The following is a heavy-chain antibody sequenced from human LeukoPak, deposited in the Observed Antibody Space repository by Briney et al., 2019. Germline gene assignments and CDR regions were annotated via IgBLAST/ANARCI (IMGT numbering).Heavy chain of an antibody. J-gene: IGHJ6*03. CDR1: GGSLSTSRYL. D-gene: IGHD5-12*01. CDR3: ARLADDYFYYYYMDV. CDR2: ISYSGFS. Sequence: SETLSLTCTVSGGSLSTSRYLWGWVRQPPGKGLDWIGRISYSGFSHYNPYLKSRVTISIDKSKNQFSLNLNSVTAADTAVYYCARLADDYFYYYYMDVWGKGTTVTISS. V-gene: IGHV4-39*07.